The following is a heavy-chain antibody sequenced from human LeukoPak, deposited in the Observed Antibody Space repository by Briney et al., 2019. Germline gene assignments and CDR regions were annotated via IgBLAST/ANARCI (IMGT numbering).Heavy chain of an antibody. CDR1: KFTFSSYA. J-gene: IGHJ6*02. D-gene: IGHD2-2*01. V-gene: IGHV3-23*01. Sequence: PGGSLRLSCAASKFTFSSYAMSWVRQAPGKGLEWVSAISGSGGSTYYADSVKGRFTIYRDNSKNTLYLQMNSLRAEDTAVYYCAKGSCSSTSCYPYYYYGMDVWGQGTTVTVSS. CDR3: AKGSCSSTSCYPYYYYGMDV. CDR2: ISGSGGST.